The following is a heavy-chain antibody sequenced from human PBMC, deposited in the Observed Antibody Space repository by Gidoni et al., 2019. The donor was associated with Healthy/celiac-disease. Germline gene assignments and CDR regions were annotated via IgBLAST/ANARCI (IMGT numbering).Heavy chain of an antibody. CDR1: GFTFSSYG. J-gene: IGHJ4*02. Sequence: QVQLVESGGGVVQPGRSLRLSCAASGFTFSSYGMHWVRQAPGKGLEGVAVIWYDGSNKYYADSVKGRFTISRDNSKNTLYLQMNSLRAEDTAVYYCARDGGDYGDPPPQEEVDYWGQGTLVTVSS. CDR2: IWYDGSNK. D-gene: IGHD4-17*01. V-gene: IGHV3-33*01. CDR3: ARDGGDYGDPPPQEEVDY.